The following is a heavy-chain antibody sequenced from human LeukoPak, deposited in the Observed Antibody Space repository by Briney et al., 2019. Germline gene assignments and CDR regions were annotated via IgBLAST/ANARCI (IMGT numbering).Heavy chain of an antibody. CDR3: ATLGRSGYFEVDAFDT. Sequence: AETLTLTCTVSGGSISSYYWSWIRQPPGKGLEWIGYIYYSGSTIYNPSLERRVTILVETSKNQFVLKLSSVTAADTAVYYCATLGRSGYFEVDAFDTWGQGTMVTVSS. CDR2: IYYSGST. CDR1: GGSISSYY. D-gene: IGHD3-3*01. J-gene: IGHJ3*02. V-gene: IGHV4-59*08.